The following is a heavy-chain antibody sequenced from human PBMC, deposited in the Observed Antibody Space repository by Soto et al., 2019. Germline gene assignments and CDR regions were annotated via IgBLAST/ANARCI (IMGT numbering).Heavy chain of an antibody. D-gene: IGHD3-3*01. V-gene: IGHV1-69*01. J-gene: IGHJ5*02. CDR2: IIPILGTA. CDR1: GGTFSSYA. Sequence: QVQLVQSGAEVKKPGSSVKVSRKASGGTFSSYAISWVRQAPGQGLEWMGGIIPILGTANYAQKFQGRVTITADESTSTAYMELSSLRSEDTAVYYCASPKFRFWQQLDPWGQGTLVTVSS. CDR3: ASPKFRFWQQLDP.